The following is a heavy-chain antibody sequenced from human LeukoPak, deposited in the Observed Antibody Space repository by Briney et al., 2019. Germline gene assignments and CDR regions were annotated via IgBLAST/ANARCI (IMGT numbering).Heavy chain of an antibody. CDR2: IYYSGST. CDR3: ARGSIAAAHFDY. J-gene: IGHJ4*02. Sequence: SETLSLTCTVSGGSISSHHWSWIRQPPGKGLEWIGYIYYSGSTNYNPSLKSRVTISVDTSKNQFSLKLSSVTAADTAVYYCARGSIAAAHFDYWGQGTLVTVSS. V-gene: IGHV4-59*11. D-gene: IGHD6-13*01. CDR1: GGSISSHH.